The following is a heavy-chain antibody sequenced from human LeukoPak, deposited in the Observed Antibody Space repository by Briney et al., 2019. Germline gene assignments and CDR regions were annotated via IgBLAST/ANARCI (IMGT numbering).Heavy chain of an antibody. D-gene: IGHD4-17*01. CDR1: GFTFSSYS. V-gene: IGHV3-21*01. J-gene: IGHJ4*02. CDR2: ISSSSSYI. Sequence: GGSLRLSCAASGFTFSSYSMNWVRQAPGKGLEWVSSISSSSSYIYYADSVKGRFTISRDNAKNSLYLQMNSLRAEDTAVYYCARGRRYYDHGDYVPDYWGQGTLVTVSS. CDR3: ARGRRYYDHGDYVPDY.